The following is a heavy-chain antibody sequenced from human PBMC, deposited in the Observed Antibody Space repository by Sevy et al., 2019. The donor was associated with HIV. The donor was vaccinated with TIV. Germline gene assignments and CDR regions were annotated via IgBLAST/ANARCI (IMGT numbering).Heavy chain of an antibody. CDR2: MSPNSGAT. CDR3: ASGGNGDFWSYEYYYYGMDV. D-gene: IGHD3-3*01. Sequence: ASLKVSCEASGYTFTSYDINWVRQATGQGLEWMGWMSPNSGATGFAQKFQGRVTLTRNTSISTAYMEVSSLRSEDTAVYYCASGGNGDFWSYEYYYYGMDVWGQGTTVTVSS. J-gene: IGHJ6*02. V-gene: IGHV1-8*01. CDR1: GYTFTSYD.